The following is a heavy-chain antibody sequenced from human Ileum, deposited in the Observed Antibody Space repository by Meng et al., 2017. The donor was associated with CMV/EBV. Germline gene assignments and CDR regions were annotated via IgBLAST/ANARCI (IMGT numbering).Heavy chain of an antibody. V-gene: IGHV4-39*07. CDR3: ARDLTNKWFYY. CDR1: GAPIGGGSHS. J-gene: IGHJ4*02. D-gene: IGHD1-26*01. CDR2: MYFSGIA. Sequence: QMQLQESCPGLVKPAETLSLTCTASGAPIGGGSHSWAWFRQPPGKRLEWIGSMYFSGIADYNPSLKSRVTISLHATQKQFSLRLTSVTAADSAVYFCARDLTNKWFYYWGQGTLVTVSS.